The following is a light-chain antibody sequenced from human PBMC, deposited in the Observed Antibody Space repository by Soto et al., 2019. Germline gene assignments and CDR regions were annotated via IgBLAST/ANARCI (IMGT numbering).Light chain of an antibody. J-gene: IGKJ5*01. Sequence: EIVLTQSPATLSVSPVERATLSCRASQSVSSNLAWYQQKPGQAPRLLIYGASTRATGIPARFSGSGSGTDFTLTISSLEPEDFAVYYCQQRSNWPPLITFGQGTRLEIK. CDR2: GAS. CDR3: QQRSNWPPLIT. CDR1: QSVSSN. V-gene: IGKV3-11*01.